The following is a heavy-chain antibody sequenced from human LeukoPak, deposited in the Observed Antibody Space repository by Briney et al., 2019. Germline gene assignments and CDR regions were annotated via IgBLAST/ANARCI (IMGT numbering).Heavy chain of an antibody. J-gene: IGHJ4*02. CDR3: ARGLRYCSSTSCYGIDY. CDR2: INPNGGGT. D-gene: IGHD2-2*01. CDR1: GYTFTGYY. Sequence: ASVKVSCKASGYTFTGYYMHWVRQAPGQGLEWMGWINPNGGGTNYAQKFQGRVTMTRDTSISTAYMELSRLRSDDTAVYYCARGLRYCSSTSCYGIDYWGQGTLVTVSS. V-gene: IGHV1-2*02.